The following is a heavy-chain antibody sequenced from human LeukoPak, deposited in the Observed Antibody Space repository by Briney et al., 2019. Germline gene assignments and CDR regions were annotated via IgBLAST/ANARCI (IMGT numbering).Heavy chain of an antibody. CDR1: GYSFSSYC. V-gene: IGHV4-59*08. CDR2: INDCGTN. D-gene: IGHD4-11*01. CDR3: AGLWVSNYFDY. Sequence: TESLSLTCTASGYSFSSYCWSWIRQPPGKGLEWMGYINDCGTNNYNPSHKNGVAILVDTTKNKFSLKLSTVTAADATVEYYAGLWVSNYFDYWGQGTLVTVSS. J-gene: IGHJ4*02.